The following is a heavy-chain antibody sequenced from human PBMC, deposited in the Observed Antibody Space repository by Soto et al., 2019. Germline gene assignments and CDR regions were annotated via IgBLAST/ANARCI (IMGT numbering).Heavy chain of an antibody. Sequence: ASVKVSCKASGYTFTSYGISCVRQAPGQRLEWMGWINACNGNTKYSQKFQGRVTITRDTSASTAYMELSSLRSEDTAVYYCARDLEGTAVTNYYMDVWGKGTTVTVSS. CDR3: ARDLEGTAVTNYYMDV. D-gene: IGHD4-17*01. J-gene: IGHJ6*03. CDR2: INACNGNT. CDR1: GYTFTSYG. V-gene: IGHV1-3*01.